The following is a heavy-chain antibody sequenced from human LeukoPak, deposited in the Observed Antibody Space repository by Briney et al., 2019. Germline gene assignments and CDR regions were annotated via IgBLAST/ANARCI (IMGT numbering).Heavy chain of an antibody. CDR1: GFSFSTYA. J-gene: IGHJ4*02. V-gene: IGHV3-30-3*01. CDR3: ARYRHLGY. CDR2: ISYDGNIK. Sequence: GGSLRLSCAASGFSFSTYAIHWVRQAPGKGLEWVAVISYDGNIKYYADSVKGRFTISRDNSKNTLALQMNSLRAEDTAVYYCARYRHLGYWGQGTLVTVSS.